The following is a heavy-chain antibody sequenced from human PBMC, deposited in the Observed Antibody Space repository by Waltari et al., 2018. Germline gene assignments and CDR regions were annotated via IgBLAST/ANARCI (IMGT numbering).Heavy chain of an antibody. Sequence: QVQLVQSGAEVKKPGSSVKVSCKASGGTFSSYAISWVRPAPGQGLEWMGGIIPILGKANDAQKFQGRVTITADKSTSTAYMELSSLRSEDTAVYYCARGLNYDSSGYYYVSGMDVWGQGTTVTVSS. CDR1: GGTFSSYA. J-gene: IGHJ6*02. V-gene: IGHV1-69*10. D-gene: IGHD3-22*01. CDR2: IIPILGKA. CDR3: ARGLNYDSSGYYYVSGMDV.